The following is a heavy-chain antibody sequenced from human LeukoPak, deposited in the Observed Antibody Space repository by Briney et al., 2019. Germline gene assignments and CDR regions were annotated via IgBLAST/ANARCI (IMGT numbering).Heavy chain of an antibody. Sequence: SQTLSLTCAISGDSVSSINAVWNWIRQSPSRGLEWLGRTYYGSKWSNDYAVSVKGRITIDADTSKNQFSLQLNSVTPEDTAVYYCARRLTQYDCFDPWGQGILVTVSS. J-gene: IGHJ5*02. D-gene: IGHD2-2*01. CDR3: ARRLTQYDCFDP. CDR1: GDSVSSINAV. CDR2: TYYGSKWSN. V-gene: IGHV6-1*01.